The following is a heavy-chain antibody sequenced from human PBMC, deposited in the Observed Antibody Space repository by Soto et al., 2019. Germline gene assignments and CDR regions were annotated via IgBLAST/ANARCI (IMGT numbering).Heavy chain of an antibody. CDR1: GFILSNYG. CDR2: ISHDGSHE. CDR3: TKSPWATTIVPAHQ. V-gene: IGHV3-30*18. Sequence: QVQLVESGGGVVQTGRSLRLSCAGSGFILSNYGMHWVRQAPGKGLEWLAAISHDGSHEYYADSVKGRFTISRDNSQNTLNLQPDSLREEDTAVFYCTKSPWATTIVPAHQWGQGTLVTVSS. D-gene: IGHD1-26*01. J-gene: IGHJ4*02.